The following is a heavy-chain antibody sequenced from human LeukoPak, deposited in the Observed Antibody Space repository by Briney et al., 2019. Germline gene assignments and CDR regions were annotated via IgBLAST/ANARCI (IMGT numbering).Heavy chain of an antibody. J-gene: IGHJ4*02. CDR2: IKQDGSEK. CDR3: GRDRVWTVLY. V-gene: IGHV3-7*01. D-gene: IGHD6-13*01. CDR1: GFTFNNYW. Sequence: GGSLRLSCAASGFTFNNYWMNWVRQAPGKGLEWVANIKQDGSEKYYVDSVKGRFTISRDNAKNSLYLEMNSLRAEDTAVYFCGRDRVWTVLYWGLGTPVTVSS.